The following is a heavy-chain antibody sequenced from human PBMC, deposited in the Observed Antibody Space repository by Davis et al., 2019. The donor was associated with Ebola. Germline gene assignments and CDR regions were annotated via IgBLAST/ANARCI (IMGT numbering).Heavy chain of an antibody. CDR1: GFTFSSYG. CDR2: IYYSGTT. J-gene: IGHJ5*02. V-gene: IGHV4-31*02. CDR3: ARGKPPRARVWFDP. Sequence: SQTLSLTCAASGFTFSSYGMHWIRQHPGKGLEWIGYIYYSGTTSYNPSLKSRVTISRDTSKNQFSLKLSSVIAADTAVYYCARGKPPRARVWFDPWGQGTLVTVSS.